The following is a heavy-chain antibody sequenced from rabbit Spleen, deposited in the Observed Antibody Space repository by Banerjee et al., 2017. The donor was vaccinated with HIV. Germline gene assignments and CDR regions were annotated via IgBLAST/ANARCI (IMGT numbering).Heavy chain of an antibody. J-gene: IGHJ4*01. CDR1: GFTLSSYY. CDR2: IYAGTSGST. D-gene: IGHD1-1*01. Sequence: QSLEESGGGLVKPGASLTLTCTASGFTLSSYYMCWVRQAPGKGLEWVACIYAGTSGSTYYASWAKGRFTISKTSSTTVTLQMTSLTAADTATYFCARDSTDGAGYFYFNLRGPGTLVTVS. V-gene: IGHV1S40*01. CDR3: ARDSTDGAGYFYFNL.